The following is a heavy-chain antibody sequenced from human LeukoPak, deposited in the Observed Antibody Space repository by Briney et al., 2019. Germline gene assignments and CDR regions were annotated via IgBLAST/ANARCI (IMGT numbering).Heavy chain of an antibody. CDR1: GYTFSSYW. CDR2: IDTDGSIT. V-gene: IGHV3-74*01. J-gene: IGHJ4*02. CDR3: VRVANGATFDY. D-gene: IGHD5-12*01. Sequence: PGGSLRLSCAASGYTFSSYWMHWVRQAPGKGLVWVSRIDTDGSITSYADSVKGRFTISRDNAKISLYLQMNSLRAGDTAVYYCVRVANGATFDYWGRGTLVTVSS.